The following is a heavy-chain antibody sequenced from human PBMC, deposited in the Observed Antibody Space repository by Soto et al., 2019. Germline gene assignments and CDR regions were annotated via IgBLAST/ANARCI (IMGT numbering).Heavy chain of an antibody. CDR1: GYTFTGYY. J-gene: IGHJ6*02. Sequence: ASVKVSCKASGYTFTGYYMHWVRQAPGQGLEWMGWINPNSGGTNYAQKFQGRVTMTRDTSISTAYMELSRLRSDDTAVYYCARASSRYSYGYDYYYGMDVWGQGTTVTVSS. V-gene: IGHV1-2*02. CDR3: ARASSRYSYGYDYYYGMDV. D-gene: IGHD5-18*01. CDR2: INPNSGGT.